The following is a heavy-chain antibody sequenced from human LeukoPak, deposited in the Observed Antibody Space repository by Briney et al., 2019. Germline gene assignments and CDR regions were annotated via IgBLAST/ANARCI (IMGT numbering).Heavy chain of an antibody. CDR2: IYYSGST. CDR3: ARRLGSGYDNAFDI. V-gene: IGHV4-39*07. J-gene: IGHJ3*02. Sequence: SETLSLTCTVSGGSISSSSYYWGWIRQPPGKGLEWIGSIYYSGSTYYNPSLKSRVTISVDTSKNQFSLKLSSVTAADTAVYYCARRLGSGYDNAFDIWGQGTMVTVSS. D-gene: IGHD5-12*01. CDR1: GGSISSSSYY.